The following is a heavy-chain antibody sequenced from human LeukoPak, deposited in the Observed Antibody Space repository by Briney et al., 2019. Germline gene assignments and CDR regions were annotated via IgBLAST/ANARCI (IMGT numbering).Heavy chain of an antibody. D-gene: IGHD2-15*01. V-gene: IGHV3-53*01. CDR1: GFPISDNY. J-gene: IGHJ4*02. CDR2: IYSGGST. Sequence: GGSLRLSCGVSGFPISDNYMSWVRQAPGKGLEWVSVIYSGGSTYYADSVKGRFTISRDNSKNTLYLQMNSLRAEDTAVYYCARDASRDCSGGSCYSHEYYFDYWGQGTLVTVST. CDR3: ARDASRDCSGGSCYSHEYYFDY.